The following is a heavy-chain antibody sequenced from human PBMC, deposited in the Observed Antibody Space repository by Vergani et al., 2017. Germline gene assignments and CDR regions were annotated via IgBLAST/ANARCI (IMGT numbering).Heavy chain of an antibody. V-gene: IGHV3-23*04. CDR1: GFTFSSYA. Sequence: EVQLVESGGGLVKPGGSLRLSCGASGFTFSSYAMTWVRQAPGKGLEWVSAISGSGGNTFYTDSVKGRFTISRDNSKDTLYLQMNALRAEDTAVYYCARDFLTRVTTLDYYYMGVWGKGTTVTVSS. J-gene: IGHJ6*03. CDR2: ISGSGGNT. CDR3: ARDFLTRVTTLDYYYMGV. D-gene: IGHD1-1*01.